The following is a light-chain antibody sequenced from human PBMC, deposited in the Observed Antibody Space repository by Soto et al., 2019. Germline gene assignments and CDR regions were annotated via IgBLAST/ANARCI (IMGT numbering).Light chain of an antibody. J-gene: IGKJ1*01. CDR1: QTISSW. Sequence: DIQMTQSPSTLSGSVGDRVTITCRASQTISSWLAWYQQKPGEAPKLLIYDASALPRGVPSRFSGSGSGTKFTLTIASLQPDDFATYYCQQYETFSGTFGPETKVDIK. CDR3: QQYETFSGT. CDR2: DAS. V-gene: IGKV1-5*01.